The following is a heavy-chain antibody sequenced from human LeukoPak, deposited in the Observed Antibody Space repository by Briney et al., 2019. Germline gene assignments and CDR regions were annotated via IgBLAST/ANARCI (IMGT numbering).Heavy chain of an antibody. CDR3: AITPDVEWLVPFDY. CDR1: GFTFSSYW. CDR2: INSDGSST. J-gene: IGHJ4*02. V-gene: IGHV3-74*01. D-gene: IGHD6-19*01. Sequence: GGSLRLSCAASGFTFSSYWMHWVRHAPGKGLVWVSRINSDGSSTSYADSVKGRFTISRDNAKNTLYLQMNSLRAEDTAVYYCAITPDVEWLVPFDYWGQGTLVTVSS.